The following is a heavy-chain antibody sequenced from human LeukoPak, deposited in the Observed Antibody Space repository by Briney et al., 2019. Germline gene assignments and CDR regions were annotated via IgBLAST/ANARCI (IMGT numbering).Heavy chain of an antibody. V-gene: IGHV3-15*01. CDR1: RFSFIKAG. D-gene: IGHD3-22*01. Sequence: GATLRLSCAASRFSFIKAGMSSVRQTPRKGLEWVGRIKSKTAGGTEDYGVPVKGRFTISRHDSTNTLYLQMNSLKNEDSGVYYCATDSSGSHFWGQGTLVTVSS. CDR2: IKSKTAGGTE. J-gene: IGHJ4*02. CDR3: ATDSSGSHF.